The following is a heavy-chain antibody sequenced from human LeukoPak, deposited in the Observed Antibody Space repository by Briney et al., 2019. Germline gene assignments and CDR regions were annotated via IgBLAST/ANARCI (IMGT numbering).Heavy chain of an antibody. V-gene: IGHV3-53*01. Sequence: GGSLRLSCAASGVTVSSNYMSWVRQAPGKGLEWVSVIYSGGSTYYADSVKGRFTISRDNSKNTLYLQMNSLRAEDMAVYYCAREGGDGYSFDYWGQGTLVTVSS. D-gene: IGHD5-24*01. CDR2: IYSGGST. CDR3: AREGGDGYSFDY. J-gene: IGHJ4*02. CDR1: GVTVSSNY.